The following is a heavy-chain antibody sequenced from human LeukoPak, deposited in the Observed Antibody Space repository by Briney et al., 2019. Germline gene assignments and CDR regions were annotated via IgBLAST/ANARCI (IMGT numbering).Heavy chain of an antibody. J-gene: IGHJ6*02. V-gene: IGHV1-46*01. Sequence: ASVKVSCKASGYTFTSYYMHWVRQAPGQGLEWMGIINPGGGSTSYAQKFQGRVTMTRDTSTSTVYMELSSLRSEDTAVYYCARSDGAVASDYGMDVWGQGTTVTVSS. D-gene: IGHD6-19*01. CDR3: ARSDGAVASDYGMDV. CDR1: GYTFTSYY. CDR2: INPGGGST.